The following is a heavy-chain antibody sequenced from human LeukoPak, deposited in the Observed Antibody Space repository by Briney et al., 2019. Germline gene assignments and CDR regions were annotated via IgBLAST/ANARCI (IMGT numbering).Heavy chain of an antibody. Sequence: SETLSLTCAVYGGSFSGYYWSWIRQPPGKGLEWIGEINHSGSTNYNPSLKSRVTISVDTSENQFSLKLSSVTAADTAVYYCARARGIVVVVAATGFDYWGQGTLVTVSS. CDR2: INHSGST. D-gene: IGHD2-15*01. CDR3: ARARGIVVVVAATGFDY. V-gene: IGHV4-34*01. J-gene: IGHJ4*02. CDR1: GGSFSGYY.